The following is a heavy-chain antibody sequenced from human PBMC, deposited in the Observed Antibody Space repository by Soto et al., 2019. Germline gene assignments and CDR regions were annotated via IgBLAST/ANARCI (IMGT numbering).Heavy chain of an antibody. CDR3: ARLGVGEGFDY. Sequence: EVQLVESGGGLVQPGGSLRLSCAASGFTFSSYDMHWVRQATGKGLEWVSAIGTAGDTYYPGSVKGRFTISRENAKNSLYLQMNSLRAGDTAVYYCARLGVGEGFDYWGQGTLVTVSS. CDR1: GFTFSSYD. J-gene: IGHJ4*02. V-gene: IGHV3-13*04. CDR2: IGTAGDT. D-gene: IGHD2-2*01.